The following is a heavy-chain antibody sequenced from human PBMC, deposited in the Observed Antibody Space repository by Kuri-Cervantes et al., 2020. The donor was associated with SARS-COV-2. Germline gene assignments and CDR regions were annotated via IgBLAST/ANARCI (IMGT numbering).Heavy chain of an antibody. CDR2: TRFDGGNK. CDR3: AKDSSSGWYGGLDY. CDR1: GFLFSASA. Sequence: GESLKISCEVSGFLFSASAIHWVRQAPGKGLEWVAFTRFDGGNKYYADSVKGRFTISRDSSKNTLYLQMNSLRAEDTAVYYCAKDSSSGWYGGLDYWGQGTLVTVSS. J-gene: IGHJ4*02. D-gene: IGHD6-19*01. V-gene: IGHV3-30*02.